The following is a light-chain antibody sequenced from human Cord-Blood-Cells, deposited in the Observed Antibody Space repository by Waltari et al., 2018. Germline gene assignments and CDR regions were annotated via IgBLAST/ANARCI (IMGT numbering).Light chain of an antibody. CDR1: PSISTY. V-gene: IGKV1-39*01. J-gene: IGKJ2*01. Sequence: DIQMTQSPSSLSASVGDRVTITCRASPSISTYLNWYQQKPGTAPKLLIYAASSLQSGVPARFSGIGSGTDFTRTISSLQPENFATYYCQQSYSTPYTYGQGTKLEIK. CDR3: QQSYSTPYT. CDR2: AAS.